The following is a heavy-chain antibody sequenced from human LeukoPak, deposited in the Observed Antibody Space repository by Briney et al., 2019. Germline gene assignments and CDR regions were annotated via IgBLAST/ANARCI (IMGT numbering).Heavy chain of an antibody. Sequence: GGSLRLSCAASGFTFNHYGLSWVRQAPGKGLEWVSSISGTGGSTYYAESVKGRFTISRDNSKNTLFLQMNSLRAEDTAVYYCARLVRATVTTFGYWGQGTLVTVSS. CDR2: ISGTGGST. CDR3: ARLVRATVTTFGY. V-gene: IGHV3-23*01. D-gene: IGHD4-17*01. CDR1: GFTFNHYG. J-gene: IGHJ4*02.